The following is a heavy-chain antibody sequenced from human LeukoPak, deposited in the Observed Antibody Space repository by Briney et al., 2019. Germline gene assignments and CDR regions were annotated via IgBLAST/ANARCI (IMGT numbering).Heavy chain of an antibody. J-gene: IGHJ5*02. CDR1: GYSVSSNSVT. CDR2: TYYRSTWYN. D-gene: IGHD2-2*01. V-gene: IGHV6-1*01. CDR3: ARRLTQYDCFDP. Sequence: SQTLSLTCAISGYSVSSNSVTWNWIRQSPSRGLEWLGRTYYRSTWYNDYAVSVRGRITVNPDTSKNQFSLYLNSVTPEDTAVYYCARRLTQYDCFDPWGQGILVTVSS.